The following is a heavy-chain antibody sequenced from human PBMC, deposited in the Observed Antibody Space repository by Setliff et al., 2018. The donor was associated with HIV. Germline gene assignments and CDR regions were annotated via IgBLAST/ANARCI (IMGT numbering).Heavy chain of an antibody. CDR3: ARHRSYPRVYFDH. V-gene: IGHV4-39*01. CDR2: MYYNANT. J-gene: IGHJ4*02. D-gene: IGHD2-21*01. Sequence: PSETLSLTCTVSGDSISSGYYYWGWIRQPPGKEPEWIGSMYYNANTYYNPSLKSRVTMSVDTSKNQFSLKLASVTAADTAFYYCARHRSYPRVYFDHWGLGTLVTVSS. CDR1: GDSISSGYYY.